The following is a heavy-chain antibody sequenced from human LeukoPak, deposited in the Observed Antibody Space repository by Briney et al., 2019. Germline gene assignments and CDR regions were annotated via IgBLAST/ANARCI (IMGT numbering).Heavy chain of an antibody. CDR3: AKGVIQYGDYGYDY. J-gene: IGHJ4*02. Sequence: GGSLRLSCAASGFTFKNYAMSWVRQAPGKGLQWVSVISTSVDTTDYAESVKGRFTISRDNSKNTLYLQMNSLRVEDTAVYYCAKGVIQYGDYGYDYWGQGTLVTVSS. D-gene: IGHD4-17*01. CDR1: GFTFKNYA. CDR2: ISTSVDTT. V-gene: IGHV3-23*01.